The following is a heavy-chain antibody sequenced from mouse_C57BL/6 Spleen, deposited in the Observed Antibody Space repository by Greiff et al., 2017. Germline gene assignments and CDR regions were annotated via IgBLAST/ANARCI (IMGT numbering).Heavy chain of an antibody. V-gene: IGHV6-6*01. CDR3: TRGLPYYFDY. D-gene: IGHD2-4*01. CDR2: IRNKANSHAT. J-gene: IGHJ2*01. Sequence: EVKLVESGGGLVQPGGSMKLSCAASGFTFSDAWMDWVRQSPETGLEWVAEIRNKANSHATYYAESVKGRFTISRDDSKSSVYLQMNSLRAEDTGIYYCTRGLPYYFDYWGQGTTLTVSS. CDR1: GFTFSDAW.